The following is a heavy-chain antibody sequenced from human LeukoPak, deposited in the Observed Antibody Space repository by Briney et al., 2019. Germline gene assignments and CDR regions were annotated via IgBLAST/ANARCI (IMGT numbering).Heavy chain of an antibody. CDR1: GGSISSGSYS. V-gene: IGHV4-30-2*01. D-gene: IGHD3-16*01. CDR3: ARGFTNWFDP. J-gene: IGHJ5*02. Sequence: SETLSLTCAVSGGSISSGSYSWSWIRQPPGKGLEWIGYIYHSGSTYYNPSLKSRVTISVDRSKNQFSLKLSSVTAADTAVYYCARGFTNWFDPWGQGTLVTVSS. CDR2: IYHSGST.